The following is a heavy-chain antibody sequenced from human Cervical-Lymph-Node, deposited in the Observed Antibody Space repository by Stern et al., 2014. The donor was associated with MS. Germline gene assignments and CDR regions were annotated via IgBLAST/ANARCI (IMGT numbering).Heavy chain of an antibody. CDR3: ARDQFTTSLDV. Sequence: DQLVESGPGLVKPSQTLSLTCTVSGGSVSSDNYYWTWIRQPPGKGLEWIGHIYYSGTTYYTPSLKRRVTISIDTSKNQFSLNLNSVTAADTAMYYCARDQFTTSLDVWGQGTTVTVSS. V-gene: IGHV4-31*03. CDR2: IYYSGTT. D-gene: IGHD2-2*01. J-gene: IGHJ6*02. CDR1: GGSVSSDNYY.